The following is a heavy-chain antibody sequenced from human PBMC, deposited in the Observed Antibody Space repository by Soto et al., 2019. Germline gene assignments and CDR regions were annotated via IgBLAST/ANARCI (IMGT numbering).Heavy chain of an antibody. Sequence: PGESLKISCKGPGHLFNNHWIGWVRQTPGKGLEWMGLIFTRDSETKTSPSFQGHVSFSVDNSINTVYLQWTSLKTTDTGIYFCAMGYFVSGQGYDLWGDGTLVTVSS. CDR3: AMGYFVSGQGYDL. CDR2: IFTRDSET. V-gene: IGHV5-51*01. CDR1: GHLFNNHW. J-gene: IGHJ5*02. D-gene: IGHD3-10*01.